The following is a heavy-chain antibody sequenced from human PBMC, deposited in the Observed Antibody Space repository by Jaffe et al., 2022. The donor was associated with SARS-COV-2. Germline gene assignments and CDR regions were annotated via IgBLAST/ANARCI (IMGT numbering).Heavy chain of an antibody. CDR1: GFTFSSYW. CDR3: ARAFSPSVRGVGY. CDR2: VNSDVSST. Sequence: EVQLVESGGGLVQSGGSLRLSCVASGFTFSSYWMHWIRQAPGKGLVWVSRVNSDVSSTNYADSVKGRFTISRDNTKNTLYLQMNSLRAEDTAVYYCARAFSPSVRGVGYWGQGTLVTVSS. D-gene: IGHD3-16*01. J-gene: IGHJ4*02. V-gene: IGHV3-74*01.